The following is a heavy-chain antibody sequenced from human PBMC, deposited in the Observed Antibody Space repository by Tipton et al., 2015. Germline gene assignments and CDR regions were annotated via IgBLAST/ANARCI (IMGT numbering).Heavy chain of an antibody. Sequence: TLSLTCTVSGGSVSSDSHYWSWIRQPPGKGLECIGYIFYSGSTNYNPSLRGRVTISVDTSKNQFSLRLSSVTTADTAVYYCAREDAAGTGGAFDIWGQGTMVTVSS. D-gene: IGHD6-13*01. CDR3: AREDAAGTGGAFDI. CDR2: IFYSGST. CDR1: GGSVSSDSHY. J-gene: IGHJ3*02. V-gene: IGHV4-61*01.